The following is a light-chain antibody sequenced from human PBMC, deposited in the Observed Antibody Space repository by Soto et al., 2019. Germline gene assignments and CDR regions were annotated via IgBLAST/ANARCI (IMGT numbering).Light chain of an antibody. V-gene: IGKV3-20*01. CDR1: QNVARSY. J-gene: IGKJ1*01. CDR3: QQYGSSPRT. Sequence: EIVLTQSPGTLSLSPGERATLSCRASQNVARSYLAWYQQKPGQAPRLLIYGSSIRGAGIPDRFSGSGSGTDFTLTISRLDPEDFAVYFYQQYGSSPRTFGQGTKVDIK. CDR2: GSS.